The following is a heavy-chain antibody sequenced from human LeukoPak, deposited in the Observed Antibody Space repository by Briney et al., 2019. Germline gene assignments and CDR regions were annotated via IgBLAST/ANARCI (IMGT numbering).Heavy chain of an antibody. Sequence: GGSLRLSRAASGFTFRSYWMHWVRQAPGKGLEWVSRVIRDGSFTNYADPVKGRFTISRDNAKNTLYLQMSSLRAEDAAVYFCVRNGDDFNFDYWGQGSLVTVSS. CDR2: VIRDGSFT. V-gene: IGHV3-74*01. CDR1: GFTFRSYW. D-gene: IGHD5-24*01. CDR3: VRNGDDFNFDY. J-gene: IGHJ4*02.